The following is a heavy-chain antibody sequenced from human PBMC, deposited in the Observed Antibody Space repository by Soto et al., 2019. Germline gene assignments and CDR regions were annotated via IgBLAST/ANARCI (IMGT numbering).Heavy chain of an antibody. J-gene: IGHJ4*02. V-gene: IGHV3-53*01. Sequence: PGGSLRLSCAASGFSVSSNYMCWVRQAPGKGLEWVSVIHSGGSTMYAESVRGRFTISRDNSQSTLHLQMNSLRAEDTAVYYCAREARDSSGYYNIDYWGQGTLVTVSS. D-gene: IGHD3-22*01. CDR3: AREARDSSGYYNIDY. CDR1: GFSVSSNY. CDR2: IHSGGST.